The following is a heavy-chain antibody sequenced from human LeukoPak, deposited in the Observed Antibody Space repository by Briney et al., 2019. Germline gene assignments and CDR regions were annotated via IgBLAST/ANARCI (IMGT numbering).Heavy chain of an antibody. J-gene: IGHJ5*02. CDR2: IWYDGSKK. V-gene: IGHV3-33*01. Sequence: GGSLRLSCIASGFTFTNYGFHWVRQAPGKGLEWVAVIWYDGSKKYYADSVKGRFTISRDNSKNTLYPQMNSLRDEDTAVYYCARDLSPNLATRWFAPRGQGTLVTVSS. D-gene: IGHD5-24*01. CDR1: GFTFTNYG. CDR3: ARDLSPNLATRWFAP.